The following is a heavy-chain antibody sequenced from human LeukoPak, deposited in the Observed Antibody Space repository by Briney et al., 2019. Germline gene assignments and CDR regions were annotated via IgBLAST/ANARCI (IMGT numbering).Heavy chain of an antibody. CDR1: GYTFTSYG. V-gene: IGHV1-18*01. Sequence: GASVKVSCKASGYTFTSYGISWVRQAPGQGLEWMGWISAYNGNTNYAQKLQGRVTMTRDTSISTAYMELSRLRSDDTAVYYCARDENDSSGYYYYYYMDVWGKGTTVTVSS. CDR2: ISAYNGNT. D-gene: IGHD3-22*01. CDR3: ARDENDSSGYYYYYYMDV. J-gene: IGHJ6*03.